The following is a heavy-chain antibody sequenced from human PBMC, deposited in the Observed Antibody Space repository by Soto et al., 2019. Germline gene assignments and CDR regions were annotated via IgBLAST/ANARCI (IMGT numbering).Heavy chain of an antibody. V-gene: IGHV3-30-3*01. D-gene: IGHD6-19*01. CDR2: ISYDGSNK. CDR3: ARDPVLAFVAAYYFDY. J-gene: IGHJ4*02. CDR1: GFTFSSYA. Sequence: QVQLEESGGGVVQPGRSLRLSCAASGFTFSSYAMHWVRQAPGKGLEWVAVISYDGSNKYYADSVKGRFTISRDNSKNTLYLQMNSLRAEDTAVYYCARDPVLAFVAAYYFDYWGQGTLVTVSS.